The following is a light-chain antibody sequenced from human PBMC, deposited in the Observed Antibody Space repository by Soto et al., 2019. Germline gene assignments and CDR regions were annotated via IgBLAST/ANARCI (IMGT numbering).Light chain of an antibody. CDR1: QSISSY. V-gene: IGKV1-39*01. Sequence: DIQMTQSPSTLSASVGAGVTITCRASQSISSYLNWYQQKPGKAPKLLIYAASSLQSGVPSRFSGSGSGTDFTLTISSLQPEDVATYYCQQSYSTLRTLGQGTKVDIK. CDR2: AAS. J-gene: IGKJ1*01. CDR3: QQSYSTLRT.